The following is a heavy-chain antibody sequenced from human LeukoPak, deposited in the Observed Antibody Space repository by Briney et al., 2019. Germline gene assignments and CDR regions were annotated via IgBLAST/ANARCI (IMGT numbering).Heavy chain of an antibody. CDR3: ASHTTYYYDSSGPLDY. D-gene: IGHD3-22*01. CDR2: IYYSGST. Sequence: SETLSLTCTVSGGSISSSSYYWGWIRQPPGKGLEWIGSIYYSGSTYYNPSLKSRVTISVDTSKNQFSLKLSSVTAADTAVYYCASHTTYYYDSSGPLDYWGQGTLVTVSS. J-gene: IGHJ4*02. CDR1: GGSISSSSYY. V-gene: IGHV4-39*01.